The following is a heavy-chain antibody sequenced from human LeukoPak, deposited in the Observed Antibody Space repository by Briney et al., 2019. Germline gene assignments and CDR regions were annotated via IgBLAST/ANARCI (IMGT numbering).Heavy chain of an antibody. CDR1: GFTFGDYA. D-gene: IGHD4-17*01. Sequence: PGGSLRLSCTASGFTFGDYAMSWVRQAPGKGLEWVGFIRSKAYGGTTEYAASVKGRFTISRDDSKSIAYLQMNSLKTEDTAVYYCTRVGYGDYYYMDVWGKGTTVTISS. J-gene: IGHJ6*03. CDR3: TRVGYGDYYYMDV. V-gene: IGHV3-49*04. CDR2: IRSKAYGGTT.